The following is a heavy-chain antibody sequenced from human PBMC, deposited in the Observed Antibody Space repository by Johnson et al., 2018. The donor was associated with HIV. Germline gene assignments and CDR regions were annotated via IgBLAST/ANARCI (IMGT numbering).Heavy chain of an antibody. CDR3: ARDGGIGSTREDAFDI. Sequence: QMLLVESVGGVVQPGRSLRLSCAASGFTFSSYAMHWVRQAPGKGLEWVAVISYDGSNKYYADSVKGRFTISRDTSKNTLYLQMNSLRAEDTAVYYCARDGGIGSTREDAFDIWGQGTMVIVSS. D-gene: IGHD2-2*01. CDR1: GFTFSSYA. CDR2: ISYDGSNK. J-gene: IGHJ3*02. V-gene: IGHV3-30-3*01.